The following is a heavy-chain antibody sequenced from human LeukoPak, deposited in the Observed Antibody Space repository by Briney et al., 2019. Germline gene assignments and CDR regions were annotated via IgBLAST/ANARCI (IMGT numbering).Heavy chain of an antibody. D-gene: IGHD3-10*01. V-gene: IGHV3-48*04. CDR2: ISSSSSTI. CDR3: ARDYKIWFGEMGAFDY. Sequence: PGGSLRLSCAASGFTFSSYSMNWVRQAPGEGLEWVSYISSSSSTIYYADSVKGRFTISRDNAKNSLYLQMNSLRAEDTAVYYCARDYKIWFGEMGAFDYWGQGTLVTVSS. CDR1: GFTFSSYS. J-gene: IGHJ4*02.